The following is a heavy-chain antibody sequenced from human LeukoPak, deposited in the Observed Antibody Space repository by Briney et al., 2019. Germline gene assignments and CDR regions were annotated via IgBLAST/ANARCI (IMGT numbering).Heavy chain of an antibody. CDR2: IYTSGST. V-gene: IGHV4-4*07. CDR3: ARTTMVRGTYYMDV. CDR1: GGSISSYY. D-gene: IGHD3-10*01. Sequence: SETLSLTCTVSGGSISSYYWSWIRQPAGKGLEWVGRIYTSGSTNYNPSLKSRVTMSVDTSKNQFSLKLSSVTAADTAVYYCARTTMVRGTYYMDVWGKGTTVTISS. J-gene: IGHJ6*03.